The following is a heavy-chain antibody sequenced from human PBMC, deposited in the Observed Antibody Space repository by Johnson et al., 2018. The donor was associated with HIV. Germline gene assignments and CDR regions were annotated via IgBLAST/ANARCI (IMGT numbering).Heavy chain of an antibody. V-gene: IGHV3-11*04. CDR2: ISNSGSTI. Sequence: VQVVESGGGVVQPGRSLRLSCAASGFTFDDYGMSWVRQAPGKGLEWISYISNSGSTIYYADSVKGRFTISRDNAKNLLYLQMNSLRDEDTAVYYCARGRYYDYVWGSYQEEGDIWGQGTMVTVSS. CDR3: ARGRYYDYVWGSYQEEGDI. CDR1: GFTFDDYG. D-gene: IGHD3-16*01. J-gene: IGHJ3*02.